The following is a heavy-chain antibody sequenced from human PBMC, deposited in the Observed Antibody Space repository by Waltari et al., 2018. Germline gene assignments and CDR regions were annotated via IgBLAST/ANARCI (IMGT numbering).Heavy chain of an antibody. V-gene: IGHV4-34*01. D-gene: IGHD3-3*01. CDR1: GGSFSGYY. CDR3: ARANTIFGVVRTWYYMDV. J-gene: IGHJ6*03. Sequence: QVQLQQWGAGLLKPSETLSLTCVVYGGSFSGYYWSWIRQPPGKGLEWCGEINQSGRTNHNPSLKSRVTISIDTSKNQISLKLRSVTAADTAVYYCARANTIFGVVRTWYYMDVWGKGTTVTVSS. CDR2: INQSGRT.